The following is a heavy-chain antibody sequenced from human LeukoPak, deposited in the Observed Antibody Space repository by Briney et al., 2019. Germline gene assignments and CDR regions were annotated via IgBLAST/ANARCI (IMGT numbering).Heavy chain of an antibody. D-gene: IGHD6-13*01. J-gene: IGHJ4*02. CDR1: GYTFTSYD. V-gene: IGHV1-8*01. Sequence: ASVKVSCKASGYTFTSYDINWVRQATGQGLEWMGWMNPNSGNTGYAQKFQGRVTMTRNTSISTAYMELSSLRSEDTAVYYYARGHSSSWYPEDYWGQGTLVTVSS. CDR2: MNPNSGNT. CDR3: ARGHSSSWYPEDY.